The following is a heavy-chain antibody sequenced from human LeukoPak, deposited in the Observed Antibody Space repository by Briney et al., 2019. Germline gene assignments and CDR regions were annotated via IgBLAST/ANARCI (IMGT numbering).Heavy chain of an antibody. V-gene: IGHV3-20*04. Sequence: GGSLGLSCAASGFSFDDYAMSWVRQAPGKGLEWVSGINWNGGSTGFPDSVKGRFTISRDNAKNFLYLQMNSLRAEDTALYYCARDRAPSMIVVVVTTAFDLWGRGTLVTVSS. CDR3: ARDRAPSMIVVVVTTAFDL. CDR1: GFSFDDYA. J-gene: IGHJ2*01. CDR2: INWNGGST. D-gene: IGHD3-22*01.